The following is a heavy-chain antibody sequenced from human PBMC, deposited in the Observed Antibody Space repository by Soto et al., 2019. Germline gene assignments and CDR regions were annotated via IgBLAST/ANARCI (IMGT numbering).Heavy chain of an antibody. J-gene: IGHJ6*02. D-gene: IGHD3-9*01. V-gene: IGHV2-5*02. CDR3: AHIAKYYDILTGPHTYYYYGMDV. Sequence: SGPTLVNPTQTLTLTCTFSVFSLSTSGVGVGWIRQPPGKALEWLALIYWDDDKRYSPSLKSRLTITKDTSKNQVVLTMTNMDPVDTATYYCAHIAKYYDILTGPHTYYYYGMDVWGQGTTVTVSS. CDR2: IYWDDDK. CDR1: VFSLSTSGVG.